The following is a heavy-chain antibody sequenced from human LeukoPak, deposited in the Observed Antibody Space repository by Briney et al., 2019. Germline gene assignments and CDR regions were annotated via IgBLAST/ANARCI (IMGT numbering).Heavy chain of an antibody. CDR1: GYTFTGYY. D-gene: IGHD3-22*01. Sequence: EASVKVSFKASGYTFTGYYIHWVRQAPGHGLEWMGWINPNSGGTNCAQHLQGRVTMTRDTSISTAYMELSRLRSDDTAVYYCARGDYFDSNNYYPFGYWGQGTLITVSS. CDR2: INPNSGGT. V-gene: IGHV1-2*02. J-gene: IGHJ4*02. CDR3: ARGDYFDSNNYYPFGY.